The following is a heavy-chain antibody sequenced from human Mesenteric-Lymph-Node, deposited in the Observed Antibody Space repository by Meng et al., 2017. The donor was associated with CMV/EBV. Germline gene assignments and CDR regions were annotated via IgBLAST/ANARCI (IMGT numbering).Heavy chain of an antibody. V-gene: IGHV4-39*01. CDR3: ARQYYDSSAQNWFDP. CDR1: GGAVSSGVYY. D-gene: IGHD3-22*01. CDR2: IFYSGDT. J-gene: IGHJ5*02. Sequence: SETLSLTCTVSGGAVSSGVYYWGWIRQPPGKGLEWIGCIFYSGDTYYNPSLKSRVTISIDTSKNQFSLKLSSVTAADTAVYYCARQYYDSSAQNWFDPWGQGTLVTVSS.